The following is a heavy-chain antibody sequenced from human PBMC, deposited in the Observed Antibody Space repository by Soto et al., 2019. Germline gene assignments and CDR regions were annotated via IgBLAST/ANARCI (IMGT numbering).Heavy chain of an antibody. J-gene: IGHJ3*01. CDR1: GDTISSSDYY. CDR2: IFSSGPT. Sequence: QLQLQESGPGLVKPSETLSLTCTASGDTISSSDYYWGWIRQPPGRGLEWIGNIFSSGPTYYNPSLKCRVTIAVDTSRNQFALKLSSVTAADTAVYYCARRTDYGDYSDAFDVWGHGSIVTVSS. D-gene: IGHD4-17*01. CDR3: ARRTDYGDYSDAFDV. V-gene: IGHV4-39*01.